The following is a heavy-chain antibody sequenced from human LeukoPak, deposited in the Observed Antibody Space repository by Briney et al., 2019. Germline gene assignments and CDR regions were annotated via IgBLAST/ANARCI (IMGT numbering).Heavy chain of an antibody. J-gene: IGHJ4*02. V-gene: IGHV4-34*01. Sequence: SETLSLTCAVYGGSFSGYYWSWIRQPPGKGLEWIGNIYHNGSTDYNPSLKSRVTISVDTSKNQFSLKLSSVTAADTAVYYCARFSSIAAAFDYWGQGTLVTVSS. CDR1: GGSFSGYY. D-gene: IGHD6-13*01. CDR2: IYHNGST. CDR3: ARFSSIAAAFDY.